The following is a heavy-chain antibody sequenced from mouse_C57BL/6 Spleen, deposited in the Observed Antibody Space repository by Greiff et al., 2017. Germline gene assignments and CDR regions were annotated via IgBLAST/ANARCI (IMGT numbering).Heavy chain of an antibody. CDR1: GFTFSSYA. J-gene: IGHJ1*03. V-gene: IGHV5-4*01. CDR3: ARDGNYYYGSSYGYFDV. Sequence: EVKLMESGGGLVKPGGSLKLSCAASGFTFSSYAMSWVRQTPEKRLEWVATISDGGSYTYYPDNVKGRFTISRDNAKNNLYLQMSHLKSEDTAMYYCARDGNYYYGSSYGYFDVWGTGTTVTVSS. CDR2: ISDGGSYT. D-gene: IGHD1-1*01.